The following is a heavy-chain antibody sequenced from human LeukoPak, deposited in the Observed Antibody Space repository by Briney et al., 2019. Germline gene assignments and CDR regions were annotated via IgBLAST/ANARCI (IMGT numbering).Heavy chain of an antibody. J-gene: IGHJ4*02. CDR1: GFTFSSYA. Sequence: PGGSLRLSCAASGFTFSSYAMSWVRQAPGKGLEWVSIISSAGTTYYADSVKGRFTISRDNSKNTVYLQVNRLRDEDTAVYYCARDLEAANTYYFDYWGQGTMVTVSS. CDR2: ISSAGTT. V-gene: IGHV3-66*01. D-gene: IGHD6-13*01. CDR3: ARDLEAANTYYFDY.